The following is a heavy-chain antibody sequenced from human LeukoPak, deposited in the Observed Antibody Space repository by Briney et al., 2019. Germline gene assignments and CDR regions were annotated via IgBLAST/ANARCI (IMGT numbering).Heavy chain of an antibody. Sequence: GGSLRLSCAASGFTFSSYVMSWVRQTPGKGLEWVSAISGSGGNTYYADSVKGRFTISRDNSKNTLYLQMNSLGAEDTAVYYCAKDQYGGNPQYYFDYWGQGTLVTVSS. D-gene: IGHD4-23*01. J-gene: IGHJ4*02. CDR2: ISGSGGNT. CDR1: GFTFSSYV. V-gene: IGHV3-23*01. CDR3: AKDQYGGNPQYYFDY.